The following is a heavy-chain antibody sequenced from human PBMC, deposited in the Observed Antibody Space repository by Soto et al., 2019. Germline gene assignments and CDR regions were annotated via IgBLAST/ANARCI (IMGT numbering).Heavy chain of an antibody. J-gene: IGHJ4*02. D-gene: IGHD3-3*01. Sequence: EVQLVESGGGLVQPGGSLRLSCAASGFTFSSYSMNWVRQAPGKGLEWGSYISSSSSTIYYADSVKGRFTISRDNAKNSLYLQMNSLRAEDTAVYYCAREGGVGYGEFDYWGQGTLVTVSS. CDR1: GFTFSSYS. V-gene: IGHV3-48*01. CDR3: AREGGVGYGEFDY. CDR2: ISSSSSTI.